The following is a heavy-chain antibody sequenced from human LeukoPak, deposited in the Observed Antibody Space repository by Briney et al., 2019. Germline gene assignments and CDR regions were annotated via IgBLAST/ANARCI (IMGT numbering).Heavy chain of an antibody. Sequence: NSGGSLRLSCAASGFTFSDYYMSWIRQAPGKGLEWVSYISSSSSCTNYADSVKGRFTISRDNAKNSLYLQMNSLRAEDTAVYYCARSPRYCSSTSCQGGNWFDPWGQGTLVTVSS. CDR1: GFTFSDYY. J-gene: IGHJ5*02. CDR2: ISSSSSCT. D-gene: IGHD2-2*01. V-gene: IGHV3-11*03. CDR3: ARSPRYCSSTSCQGGNWFDP.